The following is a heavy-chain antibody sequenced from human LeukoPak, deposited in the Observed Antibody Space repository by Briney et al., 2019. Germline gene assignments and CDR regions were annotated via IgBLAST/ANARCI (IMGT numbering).Heavy chain of an antibody. CDR1: GYSISSGYY. D-gene: IGHD2-2*01. J-gene: IGHJ5*02. Sequence: KPSETLSLTCAVSGYSISSGYYWGWIRQPPGQGLEWIGSIYHSGSTYYNPSLKSRVTTSVDTSKNQFSLKLSSVTAADTAVYYCARARYCSSTSCYEVPWFDPWGQGTLVTVSS. CDR3: ARARYCSSTSCYEVPWFDP. V-gene: IGHV4-38-2*01. CDR2: IYHSGST.